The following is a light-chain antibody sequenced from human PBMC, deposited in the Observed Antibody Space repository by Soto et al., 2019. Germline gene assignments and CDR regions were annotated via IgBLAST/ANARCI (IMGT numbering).Light chain of an antibody. V-gene: IGKV1-5*01. Sequence: DIQMTQSPTTLSASVGDRITITCRASQSISSWLAWFQQKPGKAPKLLIYDVSSLESGVPSRFGGSGSGTEFTLTISSLQPDDFATYYCQQYNSYSSTFGQGTKVDIK. CDR2: DVS. CDR3: QQYNSYSST. J-gene: IGKJ1*01. CDR1: QSISSW.